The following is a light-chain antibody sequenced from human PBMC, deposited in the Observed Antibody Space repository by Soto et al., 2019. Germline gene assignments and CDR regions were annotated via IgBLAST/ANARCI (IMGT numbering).Light chain of an antibody. Sequence: QSALTQPPSASGSPGQSVTISCTGTSSDVGGYNYVSWYQQHPGKAPKLMIYEVTKRPSGVPDRFSGSKSGNTASLTVSGLQAEDEADYYCSSYAGEVFGGGTKLTVL. J-gene: IGLJ2*01. CDR3: SSYAGEV. V-gene: IGLV2-8*01. CDR2: EVT. CDR1: SSDVGGYNY.